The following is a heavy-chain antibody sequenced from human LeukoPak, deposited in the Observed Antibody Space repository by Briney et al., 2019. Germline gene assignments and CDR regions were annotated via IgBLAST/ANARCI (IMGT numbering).Heavy chain of an antibody. CDR1: GYTFTGYY. CDR2: INPNSGGT. J-gene: IGHJ4*02. CDR3: ARLPYSSSSDPPRDY. Sequence: ASVKVSCKASGYTFTGYYMHWVRQAPGQGLEWMGWINPNSGGTNYAQKLQGRVTMTRDTSISTAYMELSRLRSDDTAVYYCARLPYSSSSDPPRDYWGQGTLVTVSS. D-gene: IGHD6-6*01. V-gene: IGHV1-2*02.